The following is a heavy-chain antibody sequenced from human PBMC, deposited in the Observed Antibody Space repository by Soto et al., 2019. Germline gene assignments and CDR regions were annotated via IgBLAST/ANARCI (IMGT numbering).Heavy chain of an antibody. Sequence: SVKVSCKASGGTFSSYAISWLRQSPGQGLEWMGGIIPIFGTANYAQKFQGRVTITADESTSTAYMELSSLRSEDTAVYYCASVGYSSSSGDYWGQGTLVTVSS. J-gene: IGHJ4*02. CDR1: GGTFSSYA. CDR2: IIPIFGTA. V-gene: IGHV1-69*13. CDR3: ASVGYSSSSGDY. D-gene: IGHD6-6*01.